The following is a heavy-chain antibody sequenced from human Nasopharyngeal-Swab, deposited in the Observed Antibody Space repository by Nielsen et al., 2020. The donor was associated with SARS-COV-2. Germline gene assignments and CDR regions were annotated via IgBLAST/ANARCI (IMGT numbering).Heavy chain of an antibody. D-gene: IGHD5-24*01. CDR1: GFTFSNAW. J-gene: IGHJ3*02. CDR2: IKSKTDGGTT. V-gene: IGHV3-15*01. Sequence: GESLKISCAASGFTFSNAWMSWVRQAPGKGLEWVGRIKSKTDGGTTDYAAPVKGRFTISRDDSKNTLHLQMNSLKTEDTAVYYCTTGDGAFDIWGQGTMVTVSS. CDR3: TTGDGAFDI.